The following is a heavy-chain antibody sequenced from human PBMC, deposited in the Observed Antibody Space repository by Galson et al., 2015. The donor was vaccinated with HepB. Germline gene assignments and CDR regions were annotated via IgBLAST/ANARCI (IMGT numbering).Heavy chain of an antibody. Sequence: SLRLSCAASGFTFSSYSMNWVRQAPGKGLEWVSYISSSSTTIYYADSVKGRLTIARDNAKNSLYLQMNSLRDEDTAVYYCARENTAVGDYYYYYMDVWGKGTTVTVSS. CDR2: ISSSSTTI. CDR3: ARENTAVGDYYYYYMDV. CDR1: GFTFSSYS. J-gene: IGHJ6*03. V-gene: IGHV3-48*02. D-gene: IGHD5-18*01.